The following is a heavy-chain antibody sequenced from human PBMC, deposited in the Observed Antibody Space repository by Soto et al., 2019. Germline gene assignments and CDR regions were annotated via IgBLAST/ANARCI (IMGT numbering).Heavy chain of an antibody. J-gene: IGHJ6*02. CDR3: ASERGDILSGEYYYYGVDV. V-gene: IGHV4-59*01. Sequence: PWETLSLTCTVSGGSISSYYWSWIRQPPGKVPEWIGYIYYSGSTNYNPSLKSLVTISVDTSKNQFSLKLSSVTAADTAVYYCASERGDILSGEYYYYGVDVWGQGTTLTASS. CDR2: IYYSGST. CDR1: GGSISSYY. D-gene: IGHD7-27*01.